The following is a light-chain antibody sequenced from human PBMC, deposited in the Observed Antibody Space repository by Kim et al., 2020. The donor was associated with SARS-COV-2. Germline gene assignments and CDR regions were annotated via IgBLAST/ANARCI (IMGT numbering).Light chain of an antibody. V-gene: IGLV1-44*01. J-gene: IGLJ3*02. CDR3: ATRDYSLNGWV. CDR2: NVN. CDR1: RPNVGSYT. Sequence: GQRVTISCSGSRPNVGSYTVKWFQQLPGTAPKLLLYNVNRRPSGVPDRFSGSRSGTSASLAISGLQSEDEADYYCATRDYSLNGWVFGGGTQLTVL.